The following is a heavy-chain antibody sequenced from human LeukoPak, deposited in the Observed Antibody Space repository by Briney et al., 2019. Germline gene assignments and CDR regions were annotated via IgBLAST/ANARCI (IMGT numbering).Heavy chain of an antibody. Sequence: ASVKVSCKASGYTFTGYYMHWVRQAPGQGLEWMGWINPNSGGANYAQKFQGRVTMTRDTSISTAYMELSRLRSDDTAVYYCTRQLERPTYFDYWGLGTLVTVSS. CDR1: GYTFTGYY. V-gene: IGHV1-2*02. D-gene: IGHD1-1*01. CDR3: TRQLERPTYFDY. CDR2: INPNSGGA. J-gene: IGHJ4*02.